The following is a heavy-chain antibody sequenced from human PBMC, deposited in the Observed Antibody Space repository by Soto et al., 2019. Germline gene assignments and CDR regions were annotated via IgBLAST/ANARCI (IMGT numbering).Heavy chain of an antibody. CDR2: IYYSENT. V-gene: IGHV4-4*02. D-gene: IGHD4-17*01. J-gene: IGHJ4*02. CDR1: GGSISSSNW. CDR3: ATHPPYGPLDH. Sequence: SETLSLTCAFSGGSISSSNWWIWVRQPPGKGLEWIGKIYYSENTNYNPSLKSRVTISVDTSKNQFSLRLTSVTAADTAVYYCATHPPYGPLDHWGQGTLVTVSS.